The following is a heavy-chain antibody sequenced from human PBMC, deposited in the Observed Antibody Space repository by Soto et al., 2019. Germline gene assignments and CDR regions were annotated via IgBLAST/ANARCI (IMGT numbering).Heavy chain of an antibody. CDR1: GGSISSGDYY. CDR2: IYYSGST. J-gene: IGHJ4*02. D-gene: IGHD1-7*01. V-gene: IGHV4-30-4*01. CDR3: ARAAPESPGITGTGAGGLNFDY. Sequence: PSETLSLTCTVSGGSISSGDYYWSWIRQPPGKGLEWIGYIYYSGSTYYNPSLKSRVTISVDTSKNQFSLKLSSVTAADTAVYYCARAAPESPGITGTGAGGLNFDYWGQGTLVTVSS.